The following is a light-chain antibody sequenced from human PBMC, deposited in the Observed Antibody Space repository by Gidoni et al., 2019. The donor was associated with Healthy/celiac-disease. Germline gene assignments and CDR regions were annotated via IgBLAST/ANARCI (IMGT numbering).Light chain of an antibody. CDR1: QSISSY. J-gene: IGKJ1*01. V-gene: IGKV1-39*01. Sequence: DIQMTQSPSSLSVSLGDRVTITCRASQSISSYLNWYQQKPGKAPQLLIYAASSLQSGVPSRLSSSGSGADYSLPISSRQPEDYAAYYYQQRCSTPPWTFGEGTKVEIK. CDR3: QQRCSTPPWT. CDR2: AAS.